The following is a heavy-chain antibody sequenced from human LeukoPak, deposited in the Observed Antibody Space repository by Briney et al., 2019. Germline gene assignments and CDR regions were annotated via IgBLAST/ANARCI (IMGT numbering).Heavy chain of an antibody. Sequence: SETLSLTCTVSGGSIDSDYYWGWIRRSPGKGLEWIGSIYSTGTTYYNSALNSRVTISIDTSKNRFSLNLTSVTAADTAIYYCARTREFDYYGSSGYYFFDSWGQGTLVSVSS. J-gene: IGHJ4*02. CDR2: IYSTGTT. V-gene: IGHV4-39*01. CDR1: GGSIDSDYY. D-gene: IGHD3-22*01. CDR3: ARTREFDYYGSSGYYFFDS.